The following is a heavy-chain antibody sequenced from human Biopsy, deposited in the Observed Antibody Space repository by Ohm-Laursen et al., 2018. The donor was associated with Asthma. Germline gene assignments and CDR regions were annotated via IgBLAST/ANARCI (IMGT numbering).Heavy chain of an antibody. J-gene: IGHJ2*01. V-gene: IGHV1-2*06. CDR3: ARIKIRIGAGTDRYFDL. D-gene: IGHD3-16*01. Sequence: ASVKVSCKASGYPFTDYYVHWVRQAPGQGLEWMGRIDPNSGGTNYAQKFLGRVTMTRDTSVNTAFMVLSRLRSDDTAVYYCARIKIRIGAGTDRYFDLWAVAPWSLSPQ. CDR1: GYPFTDYY. CDR2: IDPNSGGT.